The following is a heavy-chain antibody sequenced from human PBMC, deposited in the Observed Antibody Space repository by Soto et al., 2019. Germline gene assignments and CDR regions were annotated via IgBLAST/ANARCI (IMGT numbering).Heavy chain of an antibody. V-gene: IGHV4-59*01. D-gene: IGHD6-19*01. CDR1: GGSISSYY. Sequence: QVQLQESGPGLVKPSETLSLTCTVSGGSISSYYWSWIRQPPGKGLEWIGYIYYSGGTNYNPSLKSRVTISVDTSKNQFSLKLSSVTAADTAVYYCAIGPRAGLYFDYWGQGTLVTVSS. CDR2: IYYSGGT. J-gene: IGHJ4*02. CDR3: AIGPRAGLYFDY.